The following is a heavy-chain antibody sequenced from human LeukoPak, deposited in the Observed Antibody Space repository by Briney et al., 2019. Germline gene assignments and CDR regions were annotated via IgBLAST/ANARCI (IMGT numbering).Heavy chain of an antibody. CDR2: IYTSGST. D-gene: IGHD3-10*01. V-gene: IGHV4-4*07. CDR1: GGAISRYY. J-gene: IGHJ5*02. CDR3: ARALYGSGSYDLFDP. Sequence: PSETLSLTCIVCGGAISRYYWSWIRQPAGKGLDWIGRIYTSGSTNYNPSLKTRVTMSVDTSKNQFSLKLSSVTAADTAVYYCARALYGSGSYDLFDPWGQGTLVTVSS.